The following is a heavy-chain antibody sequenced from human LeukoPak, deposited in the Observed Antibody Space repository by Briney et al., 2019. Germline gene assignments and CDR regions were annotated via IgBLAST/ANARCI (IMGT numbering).Heavy chain of an antibody. CDR3: ARFRLTVTTYAHLDY. Sequence: PGGSLRLSCAASGFTFSDYYMSWTRQAPGKGLEWVSYISSSGSTIDYADSVKGRFTISRDNAKNSLYLQMNSLRAEDTAVYYCARFRLTVTTYAHLDYWGQGTLVTVSS. D-gene: IGHD4-17*01. J-gene: IGHJ4*02. CDR2: ISSSGSTI. V-gene: IGHV3-11*01. CDR1: GFTFSDYY.